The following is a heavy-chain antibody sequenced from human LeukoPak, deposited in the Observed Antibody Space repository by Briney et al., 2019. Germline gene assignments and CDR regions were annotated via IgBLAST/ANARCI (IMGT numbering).Heavy chain of an antibody. CDR2: ISDNGGNT. CDR1: GFTFSIYG. CDR3: ARARARGGRGDTAVDY. D-gene: IGHD5-18*01. J-gene: IGHJ4*02. Sequence: GGTLRLSCAASGFTFSIYGMGWVRQAPGKGLEWVSSISDNGGNTYYADSVKGRFAISRDNSKNTLYLQMNSLRAEDTAVYYCARARARGGRGDTAVDYWGQGTLVTVSS. V-gene: IGHV3-23*01.